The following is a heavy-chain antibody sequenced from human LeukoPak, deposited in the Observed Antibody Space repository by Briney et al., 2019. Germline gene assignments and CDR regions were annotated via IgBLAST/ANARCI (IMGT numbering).Heavy chain of an antibody. CDR1: GGSITSTNYN. V-gene: IGHV4-39*01. J-gene: IGHJ5*02. CDR3: ARHVSLSTAPPRIWFDP. D-gene: IGHD2/OR15-2a*01. Sequence: SETLSLTCTVSGGSITSTNYNWGWIRQPPGKGLGWIGSIYYSGSTFYNPSLKSRVTISVDTSKNQFSLKLTSVTAADTAVYYCARHVSLSTAPPRIWFDPWGQGTLVTVSS. CDR2: IYYSGST.